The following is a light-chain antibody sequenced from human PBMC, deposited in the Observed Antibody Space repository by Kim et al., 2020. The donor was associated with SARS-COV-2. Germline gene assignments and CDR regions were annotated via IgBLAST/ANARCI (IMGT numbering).Light chain of an antibody. CDR2: YDS. V-gene: IGLV3-21*04. J-gene: IGLJ3*02. CDR1: NIGSKS. CDR3: QVWDSSSDHRV. Sequence: SYELTQPPSVSVAPGKTARITCGGNNIGSKSVHWYQQKPGQAPVLVIYYDSDRPSGIPERFSGFNSGNTATLTISRVEAGDEADDYCQVWDSSSDHRVFGGGTQLTVL.